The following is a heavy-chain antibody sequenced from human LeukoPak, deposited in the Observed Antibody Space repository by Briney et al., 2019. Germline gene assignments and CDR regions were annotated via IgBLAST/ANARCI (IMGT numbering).Heavy chain of an antibody. J-gene: IGHJ4*02. CDR3: ARVAYFDY. V-gene: IGHV3-30*03. CDR1: GFTFSSYG. D-gene: IGHD2-15*01. CDR2: ISYDGSNK. Sequence: GGSLRLSCAASGFTFSSYGMHWVRQAPGKGLEWVAVISYDGSNKYYADSVKGRFTISRDNSKNTLYLQMNSLRAEDTAVYYCARVAYFDYWGQGTLVTVSS.